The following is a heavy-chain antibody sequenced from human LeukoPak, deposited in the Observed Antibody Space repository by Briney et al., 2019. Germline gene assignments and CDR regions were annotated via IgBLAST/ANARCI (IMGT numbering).Heavy chain of an antibody. Sequence: PSETLSLTCTVSGDSISSSSYYWGWIRQPPGKGLEWIGNIYYSGSTYYNPSLKSRVTISVDTSKNQFSLKLSSVTAADTAVYYCARLRDYYYSYMDVWGKGTTVTVSS. CDR2: IYYSGST. CDR3: ARLRDYYYSYMDV. CDR1: GDSISSSSYY. V-gene: IGHV4-39*07. J-gene: IGHJ6*03.